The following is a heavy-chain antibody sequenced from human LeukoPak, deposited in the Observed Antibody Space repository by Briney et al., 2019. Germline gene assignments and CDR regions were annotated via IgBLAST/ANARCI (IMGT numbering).Heavy chain of an antibody. Sequence: SETLSLTCAVYGGSFSGYYWSWIRQPPGKGLEWIGEINHSGSTNYNPSLKSRVTTSVDTSKNQFSLKLSSVTAADTAVYYCARGGSYDYVWGSYRYTALDYWGQGTLVTVSS. J-gene: IGHJ4*02. D-gene: IGHD3-16*02. CDR1: GGSFSGYY. V-gene: IGHV4-34*01. CDR3: ARGGSYDYVWGSYRYTALDY. CDR2: INHSGST.